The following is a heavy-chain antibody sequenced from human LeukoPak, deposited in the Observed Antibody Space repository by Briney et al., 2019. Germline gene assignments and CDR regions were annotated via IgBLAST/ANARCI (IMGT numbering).Heavy chain of an antibody. CDR1: GGSISSGGYY. Sequence: SETLSLTCTVSGGSISSGGYYWSWIRQPPGKGLEWIGYIYHSGSTYYNPSLKGRVTISVDRSKNQFSLKLSSVTAADTAVYYCASPCIAAARSCDYWGQGTLVTVSS. D-gene: IGHD6-13*01. CDR2: IYHSGST. CDR3: ASPCIAAARSCDY. J-gene: IGHJ4*02. V-gene: IGHV4-30-2*01.